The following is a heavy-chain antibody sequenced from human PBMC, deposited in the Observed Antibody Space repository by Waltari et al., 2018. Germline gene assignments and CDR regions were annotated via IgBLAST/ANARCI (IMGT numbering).Heavy chain of an antibody. J-gene: IGHJ4*02. Sequence: EVHVVESGGASVQPGGSLRLPCAGPVFSVSSASFSWVRQVPGKGLEWLSHITGSGTTYYADSVKGRFTISRDNANNSLYLQMDSLRAEDTAVYYCARELQTDFYHFDFWGQGTLVTVSS. CDR1: VFSVSSAS. D-gene: IGHD3-3*01. V-gene: IGHV3-48*04. CDR2: ITGSGTT. CDR3: ARELQTDFYHFDF.